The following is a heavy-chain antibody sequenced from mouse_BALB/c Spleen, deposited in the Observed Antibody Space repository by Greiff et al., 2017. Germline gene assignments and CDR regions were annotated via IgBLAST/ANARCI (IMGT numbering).Heavy chain of an antibody. CDR2: IWSGGST. V-gene: IGHV2-2*02. D-gene: IGHD1-2*01. Sequence: VQLVESGPGLVQPSQSLSITCTVSGFSLTSYGVHWVRQSPGKGLEWLGVIWSGGSTDYNAAFISRLSISKDNSKSQVFFKMNRLQANDTAIYYCARNSVYYGPYYAMDYWGQGTSVTVSS. CDR1: GFSLTSYG. CDR3: ARNSVYYGPYYAMDY. J-gene: IGHJ4*01.